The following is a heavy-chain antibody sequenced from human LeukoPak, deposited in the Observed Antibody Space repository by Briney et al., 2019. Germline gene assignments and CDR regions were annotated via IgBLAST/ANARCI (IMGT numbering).Heavy chain of an antibody. CDR2: IYYSGST. CDR1: VGSISSSTYY. Sequence: SETLSLTCSVSVGSISSSTYYWVWIRQPPGKGLEWIGTIYYSGSTYYNPSLKSRVTISVDTSNNQLSLKLRSVTAADTAVSYCARHRGDYDSSGYYWFDPWSQGTLVTVSS. J-gene: IGHJ5*02. D-gene: IGHD3-22*01. V-gene: IGHV4-39*01. CDR3: ARHRGDYDSSGYYWFDP.